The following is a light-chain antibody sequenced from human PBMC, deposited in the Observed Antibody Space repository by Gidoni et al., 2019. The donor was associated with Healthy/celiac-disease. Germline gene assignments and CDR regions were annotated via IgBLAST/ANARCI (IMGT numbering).Light chain of an antibody. CDR2: AAS. CDR3: QQSYSTPIT. V-gene: IGKV1-39*01. CDR1: QSISSY. Sequence: DIQMTQSPSSLSASLGDTVTITRRSSQSISSYLNWYQQKPGKAPKLLIYAASSLQSGVPSRFSGSGSGTDFTLTISSLQPEDFATYYCQQSYSTPITFGPGTKVDIK. J-gene: IGKJ3*01.